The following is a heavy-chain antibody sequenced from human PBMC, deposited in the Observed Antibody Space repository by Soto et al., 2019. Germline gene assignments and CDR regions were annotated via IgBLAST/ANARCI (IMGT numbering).Heavy chain of an antibody. V-gene: IGHV3-11*01. Sequence: GSLRLSCAASGVTFRDYYMTWIRQAPGKGLEWLSYISSSGSTIYYADSVKGRFTISRDNAKNSLFLQMNSLRAEDTAVYYCARLVTATRNYYYGMDVWGQGTTVTVSS. CDR2: ISSSGSTI. CDR1: GVTFRDYY. J-gene: IGHJ6*02. CDR3: ARLVTATRNYYYGMDV. D-gene: IGHD1-20*01.